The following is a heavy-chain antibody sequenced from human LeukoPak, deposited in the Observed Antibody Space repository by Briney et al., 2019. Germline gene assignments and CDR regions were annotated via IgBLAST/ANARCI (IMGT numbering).Heavy chain of an antibody. Sequence: GGSLILTCAASGFTFSSYAMSWVRQAPGTGLEWVSAISGSGGSTYYADSVKGRFTISRDNSKNTLYLQMNSLRAEDTAVYYCAKGYSYGYGLNRYFDYWGQGTLVTVSS. CDR2: ISGSGGST. CDR3: AKGYSYGYGLNRYFDY. V-gene: IGHV3-23*01. D-gene: IGHD5-18*01. CDR1: GFTFSSYA. J-gene: IGHJ4*02.